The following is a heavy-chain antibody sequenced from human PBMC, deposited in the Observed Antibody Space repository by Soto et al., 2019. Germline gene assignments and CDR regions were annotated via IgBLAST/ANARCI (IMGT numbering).Heavy chain of an antibody. D-gene: IGHD5-12*01. CDR1: GGSISSYY. V-gene: IGHV4-59*01. Sequence: SETLSLTCTVSGGSISSYYWSWIRQAPGKGLEWIGYIYYSGSTNYNPSLKSRVTISVDTSKNQFSLKLSSVTAADTAVYYCARGPKMATIGYYYYYYGMDVWGQGTTVTVSS. CDR3: ARGPKMATIGYYYYYYGMDV. J-gene: IGHJ6*02. CDR2: IYYSGST.